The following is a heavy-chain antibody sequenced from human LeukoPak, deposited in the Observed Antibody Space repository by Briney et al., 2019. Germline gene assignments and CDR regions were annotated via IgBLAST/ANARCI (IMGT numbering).Heavy chain of an antibody. CDR1: GFTFSSYA. CDR2: ISGSAYST. CDR3: AKETVAAPPIDY. J-gene: IGHJ4*02. D-gene: IGHD6-19*01. Sequence: PGVSLRHSCTASGFTFSSYAMSWVRQAPGKGLEWVSAISGSAYSTYYADSVKGRFTISRDNSKNTLYLQMNSLRAEDTAIYYCAKETVAAPPIDYWGQGTLVTVS. V-gene: IGHV3-23*01.